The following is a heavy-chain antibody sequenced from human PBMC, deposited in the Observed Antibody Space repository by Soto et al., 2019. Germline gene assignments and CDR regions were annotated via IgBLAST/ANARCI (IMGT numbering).Heavy chain of an antibody. J-gene: IGHJ4*02. CDR2: INPSGGST. V-gene: IGHV1-46*01. D-gene: IGHD4-17*01. Sequence: ASVKVSCKASGYTFTSYYMHWVRQAPGQGLEWMGIINPSGGSTSYAQKFQGRVTMTRDTSTTTVYMELSILISEDTAVYYCARDLGWVTTPSYYFDYWGQGTLVTVSS. CDR1: GYTFTSYY. CDR3: ARDLGWVTTPSYYFDY.